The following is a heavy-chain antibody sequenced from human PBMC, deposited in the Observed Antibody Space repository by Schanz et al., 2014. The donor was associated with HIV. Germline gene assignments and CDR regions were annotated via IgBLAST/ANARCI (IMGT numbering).Heavy chain of an antibody. CDR2: INSYGYV. D-gene: IGHD3-10*01. Sequence: QVQLEQSGGEVRKPGASVKVSCKASDYSLTTSGFTWVRQAAGQGLEWMGWINSYGYVNYAQKFQDRLTMTTDTSTSTAYMELRSLRSDDTAVYYCARVGSGSYYVRYFDYWGQGTLVTVSS. CDR3: ARVGSGSYYVRYFDY. J-gene: IGHJ4*02. V-gene: IGHV1-18*01. CDR1: DYSLTTSG.